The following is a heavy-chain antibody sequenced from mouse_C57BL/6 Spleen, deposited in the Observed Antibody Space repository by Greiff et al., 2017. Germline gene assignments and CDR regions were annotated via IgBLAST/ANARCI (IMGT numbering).Heavy chain of an antibody. Sequence: VKLQQPGAELVRPGSSVKLSCKASGYTFTSYWMHWVKQRPIQGLEWIGNIDPSDSETHYNQKFKDKATLTVDKSSSTAYMQLSSLTSEDSAVYYCARGTTVVATDYAMDYWGQGTSVTVSS. CDR2: IDPSDSET. V-gene: IGHV1-52*01. D-gene: IGHD1-1*01. J-gene: IGHJ4*01. CDR3: ARGTTVVATDYAMDY. CDR1: GYTFTSYW.